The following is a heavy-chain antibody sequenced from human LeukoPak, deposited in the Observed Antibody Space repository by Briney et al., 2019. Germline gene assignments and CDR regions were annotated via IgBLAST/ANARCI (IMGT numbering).Heavy chain of an antibody. J-gene: IGHJ4*02. CDR2: IWYDGSNK. Sequence: SGGSLRLSCAASGFTFSSYGMHWVRQAPGKALEWVAVIWYDGSNKYYADSVKGRFTISRDNSKNTLYLQMNSLRAEDTAVYYCARDQSDIASAGTIDYWGQGTLVTVSS. D-gene: IGHD6-13*01. CDR1: GFTFSSYG. V-gene: IGHV3-33*01. CDR3: ARDQSDIASAGTIDY.